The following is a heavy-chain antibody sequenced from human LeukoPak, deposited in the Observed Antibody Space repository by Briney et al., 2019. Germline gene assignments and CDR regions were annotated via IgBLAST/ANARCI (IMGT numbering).Heavy chain of an antibody. J-gene: IGHJ3*02. V-gene: IGHV3-11*01. D-gene: IGHD3-9*01. CDR2: ISSSGSTI. CDR1: GFTFSDYY. CDR3: ARDSKRRRYFDRESENAFDI. Sequence: PGGSLRLSCAASGFTFSDYYMSWIRQAPGKGLEWVSYISSSGSTIYYADSVKGRFTISRDNAKNSLYLQMNSLRAEDTAVYYCARDSKRRRYFDRESENAFDIWGQGTMVTVSS.